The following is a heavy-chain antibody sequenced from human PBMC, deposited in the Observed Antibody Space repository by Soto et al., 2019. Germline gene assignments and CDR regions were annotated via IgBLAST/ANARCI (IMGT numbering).Heavy chain of an antibody. CDR3: ARDAAEYYFAY. V-gene: IGHV4-31*03. D-gene: IGHD6-25*01. CDR1: GGSISSGGQY. J-gene: IGHJ4*02. Sequence: QVQLKESGPGLVKPSQTLSLTCTVSGGSISSGGQYWSWIRQHPGKGLEWIGYIYDSGSTYYNPSLRSRVTISVDTSKKQFSLKRRSVTAADTAVYYCARDAAEYYFAYWGQGTLVTVSS. CDR2: IYDSGST.